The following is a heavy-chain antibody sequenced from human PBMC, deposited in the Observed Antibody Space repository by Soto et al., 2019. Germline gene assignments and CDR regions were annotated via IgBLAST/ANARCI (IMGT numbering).Heavy chain of an antibody. CDR3: AREGGGYCSGGSCLNYFDY. Sequence: QVQLVQSGAEVKKPGSSVKVSCKASGGTFSSYAISWVRQAPGQGLEWMGGIIPIFGTANYAQKFQGRVTITADESTSTAYMEVSSLRSEDTAVYYCAREGGGYCSGGSCLNYFDYWGQGTLVTVSS. CDR1: GGTFSSYA. V-gene: IGHV1-69*01. D-gene: IGHD2-15*01. CDR2: IIPIFGTA. J-gene: IGHJ4*02.